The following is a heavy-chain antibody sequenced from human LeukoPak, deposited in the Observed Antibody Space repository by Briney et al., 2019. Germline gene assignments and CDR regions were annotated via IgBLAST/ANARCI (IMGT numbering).Heavy chain of an antibody. Sequence: GASVKVSCKASGYTFTDYYMHWVRQAPGQGLEWMGWISPNSGGTNYAQKFQGRVTMTRDTSISTAYMELSRLRPDDTAVYYCARDYVGDNWFDPWGQGTLVTVSS. D-gene: IGHD3-16*01. CDR3: ARDYVGDNWFDP. CDR2: ISPNSGGT. CDR1: GYTFTDYY. V-gene: IGHV1-2*02. J-gene: IGHJ5*02.